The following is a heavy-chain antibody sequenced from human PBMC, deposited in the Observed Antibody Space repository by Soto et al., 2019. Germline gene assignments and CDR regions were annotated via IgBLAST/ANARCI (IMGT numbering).Heavy chain of an antibody. V-gene: IGHV5-51*01. D-gene: IGHD2-15*01. CDR1: GYSFTSYW. CDR3: ARDLGSQNAFDI. J-gene: IGHJ3*02. Sequence: PGESLKISCKGSGYSFTSYWIGWVRQMPGKGLEWMGIIYPGDSDTRYSPSFQGQVTISADTSISTAYMELSRLRSDDTAVYYCARDLGSQNAFDIWGQGTMVTVSS. CDR2: IYPGDSDT.